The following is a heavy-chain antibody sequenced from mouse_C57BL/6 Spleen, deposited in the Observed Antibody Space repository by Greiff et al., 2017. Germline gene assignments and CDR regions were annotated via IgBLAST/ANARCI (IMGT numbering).Heavy chain of an antibody. CDR3: ARGEDYSNYGYYAMDY. CDR2: IYPGDGDT. CDR1: GYAFSSYW. Sequence: VQLQQSGAELVKPGASVKISCKASGYAFSSYWMNWVKQRPGKGLEWIGQIYPGDGDTNYNGKFKGKATLTADKSSSTAYMQLSSLTSEDSAVYFCARGEDYSNYGYYAMDYWGQGTSGTVSS. J-gene: IGHJ4*01. D-gene: IGHD2-5*01. V-gene: IGHV1-80*01.